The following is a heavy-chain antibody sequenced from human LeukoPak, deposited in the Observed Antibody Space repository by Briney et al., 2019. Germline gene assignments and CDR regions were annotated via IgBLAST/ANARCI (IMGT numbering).Heavy chain of an antibody. Sequence: GASVKVSCKASGGTFSSYAISWVRQAPGQGLERMGRIIPIFGTANYAQKFQGRVTITTDESTSTAYMELSSLRSEDTAVYYCARVRGYCTNGVCYTGGYYYMDVWGKGTTVTVSS. V-gene: IGHV1-69*05. CDR2: IIPIFGTA. J-gene: IGHJ6*03. CDR3: ARVRGYCTNGVCYTGGYYYMDV. CDR1: GGTFSSYA. D-gene: IGHD2-8*01.